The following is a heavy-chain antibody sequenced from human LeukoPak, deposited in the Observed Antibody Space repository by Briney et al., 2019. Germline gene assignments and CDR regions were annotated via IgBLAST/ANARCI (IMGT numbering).Heavy chain of an antibody. D-gene: IGHD3-22*01. V-gene: IGHV4-61*05. CDR1: GGSISSSSYC. CDR3: AINSSGDSSGYDY. CDR2: IYSGGST. Sequence: SETLSLTCTVSGGSISSSSYCWGWIRQPPGKGLEWIGYIYSGGSTIYNPSLKSRLTISGDTSKSQFSLKLSSVTAADTAVYYCAINSSGDSSGYDYWGPGTLVTVSS. J-gene: IGHJ4*02.